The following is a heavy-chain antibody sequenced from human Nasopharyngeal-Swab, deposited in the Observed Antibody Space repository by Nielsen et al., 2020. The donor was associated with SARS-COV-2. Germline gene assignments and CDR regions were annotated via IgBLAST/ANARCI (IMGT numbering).Heavy chain of an antibody. Sequence: GESLKISCSSSGFPFRSYLMHWVRQAPGKGLVWVSRINSDGSSTSYADSVKGRFTISRDNAKNTLYLQMNSLRAEDTAVYYCARWSSSWSLVTWGQGTLVTVSS. CDR2: INSDGSST. CDR1: GFPFRSYL. V-gene: IGHV3-74*01. D-gene: IGHD6-13*01. J-gene: IGHJ4*02. CDR3: ARWSSSWSLVT.